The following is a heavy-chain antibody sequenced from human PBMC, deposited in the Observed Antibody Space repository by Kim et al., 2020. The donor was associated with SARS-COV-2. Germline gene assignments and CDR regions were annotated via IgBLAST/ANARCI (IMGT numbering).Heavy chain of an antibody. Sequence: GGSLRLSCAASGFTFSSYSMNWVRQAPGKGLEWVSYISSSSSTIYYADSVKGRFTISRDNAKNSLYLQMNSLRAEDTAVYYCARDNLQIGYCSSTSCYVGLWYGMDVWGQGTTVTVSS. J-gene: IGHJ6*02. CDR2: ISSSSSTI. D-gene: IGHD2-2*01. CDR3: ARDNLQIGYCSSTSCYVGLWYGMDV. V-gene: IGHV3-48*04. CDR1: GFTFSSYS.